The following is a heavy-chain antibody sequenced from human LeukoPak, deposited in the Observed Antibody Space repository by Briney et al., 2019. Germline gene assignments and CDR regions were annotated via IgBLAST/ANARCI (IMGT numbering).Heavy chain of an antibody. D-gene: IGHD6-13*01. Sequence: PGGSLRRSCAASGFTFYTYGMHWVRQAPGKGLEYVSGIGPDGGTTNYASSVKGRFTISRDNSKYMLYLQMGSLTVDDMAVYYCARGAQLTDFWGQGTLVTVSS. J-gene: IGHJ4*02. V-gene: IGHV3-64*01. CDR3: ARGAQLTDF. CDR1: GFTFYTYG. CDR2: IGPDGGTT.